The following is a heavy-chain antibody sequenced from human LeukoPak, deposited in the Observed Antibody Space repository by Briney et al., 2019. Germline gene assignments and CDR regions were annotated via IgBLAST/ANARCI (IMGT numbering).Heavy chain of an antibody. CDR3: ARDNGVRELDILTGYYKRGTPGGIDY. J-gene: IGHJ4*02. CDR2: IYYSGST. Sequence: PSETLSLTCTVSGGSISSSSYYWGWIRQPPGKGLEWIGSIYYSGSTYYNPSLKSRVTISVDTSKNQFSLKLSSVTAADTAVYYCARDNGVRELDILTGYYKRGTPGGIDYWGQGTLVTVSS. V-gene: IGHV4-39*07. CDR1: GGSISSSSYY. D-gene: IGHD3-9*01.